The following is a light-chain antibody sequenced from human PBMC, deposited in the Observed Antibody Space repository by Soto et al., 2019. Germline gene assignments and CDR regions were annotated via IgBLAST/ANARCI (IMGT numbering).Light chain of an antibody. CDR1: SSDVGSYNY. CDR2: EVS. Sequence: QSALTQPASVSGSPGQSITISCTGASSDVGSYNYVSWYQQYPGKAPKLMLFEVSARPSGVSNRFSGSKSGNTASLTISGLRAEEEADYYCSSYTSSSSLVFGPGTKVTVL. CDR3: SSYTSSSSLV. V-gene: IGLV2-14*01. J-gene: IGLJ1*01.